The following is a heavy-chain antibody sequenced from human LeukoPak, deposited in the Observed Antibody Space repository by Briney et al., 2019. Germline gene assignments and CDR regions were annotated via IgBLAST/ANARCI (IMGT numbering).Heavy chain of an antibody. Sequence: SEALSLTCTVSGGSISSGGYYWSWIRQPPGKGLEWIGYIYHSGSTYYNPSLKSRVTISVDRSKNQFSLKLSSVTAADTAVYYCARDRCSSTSCYTGNAFDIWGQGTMVTVSS. V-gene: IGHV4-30-2*01. CDR1: GGSISSGGYY. D-gene: IGHD2-2*02. CDR2: IYHSGST. CDR3: ARDRCSSTSCYTGNAFDI. J-gene: IGHJ3*02.